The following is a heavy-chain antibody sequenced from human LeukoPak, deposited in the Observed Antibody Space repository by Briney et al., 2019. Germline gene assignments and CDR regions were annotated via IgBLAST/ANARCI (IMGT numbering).Heavy chain of an antibody. V-gene: IGHV4-59*08. Sequence: SETLSLTCTVSGASISSYYWSWIRQPPGKGLEWIGYVHYSGSTNYTPSLRSRVTMSVDTSKNQFSLKVTSVTVADTAVYYCARGGNYGDYDGNFDYWGQGSLATVSS. CDR2: VHYSGST. D-gene: IGHD4-17*01. J-gene: IGHJ4*02. CDR3: ARGGNYGDYDGNFDY. CDR1: GASISSYY.